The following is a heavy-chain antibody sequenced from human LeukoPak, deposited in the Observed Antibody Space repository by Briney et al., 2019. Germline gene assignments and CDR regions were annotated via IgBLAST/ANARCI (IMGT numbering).Heavy chain of an antibody. D-gene: IGHD5-24*01. V-gene: IGHV3-66*01. CDR2: IYRGDAT. CDR1: GFSVSENY. Sequence: GGSLRLSCAASGFSVSENYMSWVRQAPGKGLEWVSVIYRGDATYYADSVKGRFTISRDSFENTVYLQMDSPRAEDTAVYYCVKETRGTTIYYWGQGTLVTVSS. CDR3: VKETRGTTIYY. J-gene: IGHJ4*02.